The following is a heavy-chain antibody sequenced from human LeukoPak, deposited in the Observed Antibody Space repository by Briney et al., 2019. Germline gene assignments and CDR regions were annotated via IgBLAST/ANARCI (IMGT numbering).Heavy chain of an antibody. J-gene: IGHJ5*02. Sequence: GASLKISCKGSAYSFTNYWISWVRQMPGKGLEWMGRIDPGDSQTNYSPSFQGHVTISADKSIRTAYLQWSSLKASDTAMYYCARHSSVLNSFDPWGQGTLVTVSS. CDR3: ARHSSVLNSFDP. CDR1: AYSFTNYW. D-gene: IGHD3-22*01. V-gene: IGHV5-10-1*01. CDR2: IDPGDSQT.